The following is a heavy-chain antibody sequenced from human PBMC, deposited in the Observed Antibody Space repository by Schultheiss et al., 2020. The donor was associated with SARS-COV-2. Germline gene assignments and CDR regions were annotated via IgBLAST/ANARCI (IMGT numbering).Heavy chain of an antibody. CDR2: INWNGGST. V-gene: IGHV3-20*04. J-gene: IGHJ4*02. CDR1: GFTFDDYG. CDR3: ARDLYCTTPSCIYKGIDC. Sequence: GGSLRLSCAASGFTFDDYGMSWVRQAPGKGLEWVSGINWNGGSTGYADSVRGRFTISRDNAKNSLYLQMNSLRAEDTALYYCARDLYCTTPSCIYKGIDCWGQGTLVTVSS. D-gene: IGHD2-8*01.